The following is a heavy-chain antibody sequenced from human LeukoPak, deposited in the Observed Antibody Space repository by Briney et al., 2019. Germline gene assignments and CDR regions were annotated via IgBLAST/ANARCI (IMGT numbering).Heavy chain of an antibody. Sequence: SETLSLTCAVYGGSFSGYYWSWIRQPPGKGLEWIGEINRSGSTNYKPSLKSRVTISVDTSRNQFSLKLSSVTAADTAVYYCARVTTVYYYGSGSPIDYWGQGTLVTVSS. CDR2: INRSGST. D-gene: IGHD3-10*01. CDR1: GGSFSGYY. CDR3: ARVTTVYYYGSGSPIDY. V-gene: IGHV4-34*01. J-gene: IGHJ4*02.